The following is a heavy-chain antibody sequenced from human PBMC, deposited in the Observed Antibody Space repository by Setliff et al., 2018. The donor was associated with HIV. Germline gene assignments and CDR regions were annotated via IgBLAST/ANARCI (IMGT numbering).Heavy chain of an antibody. CDR3: ARGHSSGWYEGRY. V-gene: IGHV1-18*01. J-gene: IGHJ4*02. CDR1: GYTFTDFG. Sequence: ASVKVSCKASGYTFTDFGITWVRQAPGQGLEWMGWIGAFNGNTHYPQNLQGRVTMTTDTSTRTADMELRSLRSDDTAVYYCARGHSSGWYEGRYWGQGTLVTVSS. D-gene: IGHD6-19*01. CDR2: IGAFNGNT.